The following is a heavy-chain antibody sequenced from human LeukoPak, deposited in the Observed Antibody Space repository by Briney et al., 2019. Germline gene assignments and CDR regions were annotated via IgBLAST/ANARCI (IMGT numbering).Heavy chain of an antibody. CDR1: GGTFSSYA. J-gene: IGHJ4*02. Sequence: GASVKVSCKASGGTFSSYAISWVRQAPGQGLEWRGGIIPIFGTANYAQKFQGRVTITADESTSTAYMELSSLRSEDTAVYYCARDSMVRGVIINALDYWGQGTLVTVSS. CDR2: IIPIFGTA. V-gene: IGHV1-69*13. CDR3: ARDSMVRGVIINALDY. D-gene: IGHD3-10*01.